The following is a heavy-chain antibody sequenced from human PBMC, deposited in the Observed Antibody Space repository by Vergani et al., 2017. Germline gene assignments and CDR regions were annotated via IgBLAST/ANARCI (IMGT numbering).Heavy chain of an antibody. D-gene: IGHD6-19*01. CDR1: GFTFSSYS. Sequence: EVQLVESGGGLVQPGGSLRLSCAASGFTFSSYSMNWVRQAPGKGLEWVSYISSSSSTIYYADSVKGRFTISRDNAKNSLYLQMNSLRAEDTAVYYCARAVADFDYWGQGTLVTVSS. CDR2: ISSSSSTI. CDR3: ARAVADFDY. V-gene: IGHV3-48*01. J-gene: IGHJ4*02.